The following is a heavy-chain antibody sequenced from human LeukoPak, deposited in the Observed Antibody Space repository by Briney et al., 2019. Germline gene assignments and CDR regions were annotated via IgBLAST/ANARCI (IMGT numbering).Heavy chain of an antibody. CDR3: AREDYGDPVGTFDY. J-gene: IGHJ4*02. V-gene: IGHV3-48*03. CDR1: GLTFSSYE. D-gene: IGHD4-17*01. Sequence: GGCLRLSRALSGLTFSSYEMNGVRQPPRRGREWGLYISSNGSTIYYADYVKGRFTISKDNAKNSLYLQMNSLRAEDTAVYYCAREDYGDPVGTFDYWGQGTLVTVSS. CDR2: ISSNGSTI.